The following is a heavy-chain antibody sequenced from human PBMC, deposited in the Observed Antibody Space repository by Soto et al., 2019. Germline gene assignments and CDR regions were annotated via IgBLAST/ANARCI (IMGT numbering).Heavy chain of an antibody. Sequence: QVQLVQSGAEVNQPGSSVKVSCKASGGTFSSYAISWLRQAPGQGLEWMGGIIPIFGTANYAQKFQGRVTITADESTSTAYMELSSLRSEDTAVYYCARGLSWEMATITNYFDYCGQGTLVTVSS. CDR1: GGTFSSYA. D-gene: IGHD5-12*01. CDR3: ARGLSWEMATITNYFDY. CDR2: IIPIFGTA. J-gene: IGHJ4*02. V-gene: IGHV1-69*01.